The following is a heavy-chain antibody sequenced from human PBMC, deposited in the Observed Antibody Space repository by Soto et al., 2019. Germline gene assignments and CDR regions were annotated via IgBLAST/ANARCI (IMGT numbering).Heavy chain of an antibody. J-gene: IGHJ5*02. Sequence: EVQLLESGGGLVQPGGSLRLSCAASGFTFSSYAMSWVRQAPGKGLEWVSAISGSGGSTYYADSVKGRFTISRDNSKNTLYLQMNSLRAEDTAVYYCAKDQGSGGSWNSRPQPFDPWGQGTLVTVAS. V-gene: IGHV3-23*01. CDR3: AKDQGSGGSWNSRPQPFDP. D-gene: IGHD2-15*01. CDR2: ISGSGGST. CDR1: GFTFSSYA.